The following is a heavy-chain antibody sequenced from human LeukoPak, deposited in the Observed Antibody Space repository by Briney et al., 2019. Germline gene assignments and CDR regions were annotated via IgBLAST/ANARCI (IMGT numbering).Heavy chain of an antibody. V-gene: IGHV3-7*01. Sequence: GGSLRLSCAVCGFTFRNYWMIWVRQAPGKGLEWVANINEDGSKKYYVGSVEGRFTISRDDAKNSLFLQMNSLRDEDTGVYYCATSTYSSSPSWGQGTLVSVSS. CDR2: INEDGSKK. J-gene: IGHJ5*02. CDR1: GFTFRNYW. D-gene: IGHD6-6*01. CDR3: ATSTYSSSPS.